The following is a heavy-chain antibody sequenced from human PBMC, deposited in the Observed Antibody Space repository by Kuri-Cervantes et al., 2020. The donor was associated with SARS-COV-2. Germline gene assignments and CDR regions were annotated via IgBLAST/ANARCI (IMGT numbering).Heavy chain of an antibody. J-gene: IGHJ4*02. CDR2: ISYDGSNK. D-gene: IGHD2-2*01. Sequence: GESLKTPCAASGFTFSSYAMHWVRQAPGKGLEWVAVISYDGSNKYYADSVKGRFTISRDNSKNTLYLQMNSLRAEDTAVYYCARAYCSSTSCQLDYWGQGTLVTVSS. CDR1: GFTFSSYA. V-gene: IGHV3-30-3*01. CDR3: ARAYCSSTSCQLDY.